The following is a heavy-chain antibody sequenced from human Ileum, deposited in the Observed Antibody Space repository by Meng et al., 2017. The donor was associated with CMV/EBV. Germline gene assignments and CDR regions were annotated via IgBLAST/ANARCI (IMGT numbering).Heavy chain of an antibody. CDR3: ARGQDNHKGGVH. V-gene: IGHV4-34*01. CDR1: DASFHDFY. J-gene: IGHJ4*02. D-gene: IGHD1-14*01. CDR2: IHPSGST. Sequence: QLGGGGLLKSSETLSLTCDSHDASFHDFYWSWTRHLPGKGLEWIGEIHPSGSTHYNPSLESRVSISVHMSNNQFSLKVSSVTAADTAVYYCARGQDNHKGGVHWGQGTLVTVSS.